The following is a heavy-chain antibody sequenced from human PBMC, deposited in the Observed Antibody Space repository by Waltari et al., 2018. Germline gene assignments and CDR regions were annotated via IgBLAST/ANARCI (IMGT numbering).Heavy chain of an antibody. CDR3: ARRLSSSSSGFDY. Sequence: QVQLQESGPGVVKPSETLSLTCAVSGYSIRNGYYWGWIRQPPGKGLEWIGSINRSGTTYYNPSLKSRVTISVDTSKNQFSLKLSSVTAADTAVYYCARRLSSSSSGFDYWGQGTLVPVSS. V-gene: IGHV4-38-2*01. CDR2: INRSGTT. J-gene: IGHJ4*02. CDR1: GYSIRNGYY. D-gene: IGHD6-6*01.